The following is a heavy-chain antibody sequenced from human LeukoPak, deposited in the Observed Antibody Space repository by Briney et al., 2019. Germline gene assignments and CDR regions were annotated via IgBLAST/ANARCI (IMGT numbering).Heavy chain of an antibody. CDR2: ISDSGGST. D-gene: IGHD2-2*02. CDR1: GFTFSSYW. Sequence: PGGSLRLSCTASGFTFSSYWMSWVRQAPGKGLEWVSAISDSGGSTYYADSVKGRFTISRDNSKNTLYLQMNSLRAEDTAVYYCARDEDCSSTTCYSYAFDIWGQGTMVTVSS. J-gene: IGHJ3*02. V-gene: IGHV3-23*01. CDR3: ARDEDCSSTTCYSYAFDI.